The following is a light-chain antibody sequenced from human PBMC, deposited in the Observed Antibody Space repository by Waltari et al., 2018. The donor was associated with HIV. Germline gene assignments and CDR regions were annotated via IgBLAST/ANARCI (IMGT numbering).Light chain of an antibody. CDR2: HSS. CDR1: QNVDDK. J-gene: IGKJ4*01. Sequence: QTSSTISVSPGGRVTDSCRASQNVDDKWAWYQQKPGQSPRLLIYHSSVRAAGVPTRFGGAGSATNFTLTITSLQSEDFALYFCQQYHHWPPLTFGGGSRVELK. CDR3: QQYHHWPPLT. V-gene: IGKV3D-15*01.